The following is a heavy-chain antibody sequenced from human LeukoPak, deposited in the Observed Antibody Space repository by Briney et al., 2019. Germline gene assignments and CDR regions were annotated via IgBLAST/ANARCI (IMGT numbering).Heavy chain of an antibody. CDR1: EFSFSTYW. V-gene: IGHV3-7*01. CDR2: IEEDGTEK. CDR3: ARSPAGDAWPPAYYMDV. Sequence: GGSLRLSCAASEFSFSTYWMSWVRQAPGKGLEWVANIEEDGTEKYYVGSVKGRFTISRDNAKKSLYLQMNSLRDDDTAVYFCARSPAGDAWPPAYYMDVWGKGTTVTVSS. D-gene: IGHD3-10*01. J-gene: IGHJ6*03.